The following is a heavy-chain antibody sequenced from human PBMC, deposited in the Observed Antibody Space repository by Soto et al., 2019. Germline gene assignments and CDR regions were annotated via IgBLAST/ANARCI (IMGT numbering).Heavy chain of an antibody. V-gene: IGHV3-23*01. J-gene: IGHJ4*02. CDR2: INDXTGST. D-gene: IGHD2-8*01. CDR1: RFTFSSFG. CDR3: ARRMDYFDY. Sequence: PXXSLRLSCAASRFTFSSFGMSWVRQAPGEGLESVXNINDXTGSTEYAAAXXGRITISXXNSTTTLHMQMSSMRTQDTAMYYCARRMDYFDYCGQGTPVTVPS.